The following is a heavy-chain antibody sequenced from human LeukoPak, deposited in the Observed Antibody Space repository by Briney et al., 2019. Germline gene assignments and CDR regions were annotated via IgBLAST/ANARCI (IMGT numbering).Heavy chain of an antibody. D-gene: IGHD3-3*01. CDR2: IYYSGST. CDR1: GGSISSSSYY. CDR3: ARFSAEGLTYYDFWSGYYCFDY. V-gene: IGHV4-39*01. Sequence: SETLSLTCTVSGGSISSSSYYWGWIRQPPGKELEWIGGIYYSGSTYYNPSLKSRVTISVDTSKNQFSLKLSSVTAADTAVCYCARFSAEGLTYYDFWSGYYCFDYWGQGTLVTVSS. J-gene: IGHJ4*02.